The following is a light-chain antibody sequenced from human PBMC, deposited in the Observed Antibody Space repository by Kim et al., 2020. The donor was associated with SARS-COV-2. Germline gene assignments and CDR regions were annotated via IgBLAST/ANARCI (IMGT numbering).Light chain of an antibody. Sequence: EIVLTQSPGTLSLSPGERATLSCRASQSVSSSYLAWYQQKPGQAPRLLMYGASSRATGIPDRFSGSGSGTDFSLTISRLEPEDFAVYYCQQYGSSPSVTFGKGTRLEIK. V-gene: IGKV3-20*01. CDR2: GAS. J-gene: IGKJ5*01. CDR1: QSVSSSY. CDR3: QQYGSSPSVT.